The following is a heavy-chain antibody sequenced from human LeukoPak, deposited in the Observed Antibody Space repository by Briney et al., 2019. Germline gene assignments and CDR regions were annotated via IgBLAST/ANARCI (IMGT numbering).Heavy chain of an antibody. V-gene: IGHV4-39*01. CDR1: GVSISSSNSY. Sequence: PSETLSLTCTVSGVSISSSNSYWGWIRQPPGKGLEWIGSIYYSGNTYYNASLKSQVSISIDTSKNQFSLKLTSVTVADTAVYYHARQTGSGLFILPGGQGTLVTVSS. D-gene: IGHD3/OR15-3a*01. CDR3: ARQTGSGLFILP. J-gene: IGHJ4*02. CDR2: IYYSGNT.